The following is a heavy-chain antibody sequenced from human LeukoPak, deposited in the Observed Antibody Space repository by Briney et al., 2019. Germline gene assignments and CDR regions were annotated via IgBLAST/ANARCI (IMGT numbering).Heavy chain of an antibody. D-gene: IGHD6-13*01. J-gene: IGHJ4*02. CDR1: GGSFSGYY. Sequence: SETLSLTCAVYGGSFSGYYWSWIRQPPGKGLEGIGEINHSGSTNYNPSLHSRVTLSVDTSKNQFSLKLSSVTAADPAVYYCARGFIAAAATPDSWGQGTLVTVSS. CDR3: ARGFIAAAATPDS. V-gene: IGHV4-34*01. CDR2: INHSGST.